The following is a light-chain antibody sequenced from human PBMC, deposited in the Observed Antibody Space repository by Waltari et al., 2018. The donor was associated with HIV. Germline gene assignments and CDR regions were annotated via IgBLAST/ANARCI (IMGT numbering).Light chain of an antibody. CDR1: QTVLYSSDNRDY. CDR3: QHYYTTPQS. J-gene: IGKJ2*03. CDR2: WAS. V-gene: IGKV4-1*01. Sequence: DIVLPQSPDSMPVSLSGRATVKCTPSQTVLYSSDNRDYCAWYQVRPGQPPQLPIYWASPRQSGVPDRFSGSGSGTDFTLTISGLQAEDVAIYYCQHYYTTPQSFGQGTTLEI.